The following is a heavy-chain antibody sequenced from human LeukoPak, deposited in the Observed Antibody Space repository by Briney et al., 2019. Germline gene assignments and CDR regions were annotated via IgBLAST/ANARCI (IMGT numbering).Heavy chain of an antibody. CDR2: IIPSVGTA. Sequence: AAVTLCFNASGATFTSYAISWVRQGPGQGLEWMGGIIPSVGTANYAQKFQGRVTITTDESTSTASMYLSMLRPRDTAVDVYESVGDGYNDAFDIWGKGTMVTVSS. CDR1: GATFTSYA. V-gene: IGHV1-69*05. CDR3: ESVGDGYNDAFDI. D-gene: IGHD5-24*01. J-gene: IGHJ3*02.